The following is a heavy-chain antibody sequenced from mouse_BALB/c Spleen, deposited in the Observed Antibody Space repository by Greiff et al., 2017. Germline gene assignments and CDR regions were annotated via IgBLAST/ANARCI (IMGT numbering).Heavy chain of an antibody. J-gene: IGHJ3*01. V-gene: IGHV14-3*02. CDR1: GFNIKDTY. CDR3: ARPYDDGYVFAY. Sequence: SGAELVKPGASVKLSCTASGFNIKDTYMHWVKQRPEQGLEWIGRIDPANGNTKYDPKFQGKATITADTSSNTAYLQLSSLTSEDTAVYYCARPYDDGYVFAYWGQGTLVTVSA. CDR2: IDPANGNT. D-gene: IGHD1-2*01.